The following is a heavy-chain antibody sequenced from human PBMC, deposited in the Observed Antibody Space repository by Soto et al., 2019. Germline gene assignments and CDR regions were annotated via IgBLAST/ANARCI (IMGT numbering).Heavy chain of an antibody. D-gene: IGHD6-13*01. J-gene: IGHJ5*02. V-gene: IGHV3-30-3*01. CDR2: ISYHGTNK. CDR3: ERDKRMAAAGFEDWLED. Sequence: QPGRSLRLSCAASGFTFSNYAMHWLRHAPGKGPEWVAAISYHGTNKYYADSVSGRFTISRDNSQSMLYLQMDSLRDEDTALYYCERDKRMAAAGFEDWLEDWSKGTLGSGSS. CDR1: GFTFSNYA.